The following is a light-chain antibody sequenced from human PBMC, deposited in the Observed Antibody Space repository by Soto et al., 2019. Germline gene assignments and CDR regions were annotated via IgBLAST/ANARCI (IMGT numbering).Light chain of an antibody. Sequence: EIVLTQSPGTLSLSPGERATLSCRASQSVVNGYLAWYQQRPGQAPRLLIYGASTRATGIPDRFSGSGSGTAFTLTIGRLEPDDFSLYYCQQYGGSPYTFGPGTKLEMK. CDR2: GAS. V-gene: IGKV3-20*01. J-gene: IGKJ2*01. CDR1: QSVVNGY. CDR3: QQYGGSPYT.